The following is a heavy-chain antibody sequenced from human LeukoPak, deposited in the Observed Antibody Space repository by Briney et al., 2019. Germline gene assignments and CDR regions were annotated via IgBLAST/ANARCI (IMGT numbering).Heavy chain of an antibody. V-gene: IGHV4/OR15-8*01. Sequence: SETLSLTCDVSGGSINSTNWWNWVRQPPGKGLEWIGEIHHDGRINYNPSLKSRVTLSVDKSKNQFSLRLNSVTAADTAMYYCARSHDHLWGNYPDYWGQGTLVTVSS. CDR1: GGSINSTNW. CDR2: IHHDGRI. J-gene: IGHJ4*02. CDR3: ARSHDHLWGNYPDY. D-gene: IGHD3-16*02.